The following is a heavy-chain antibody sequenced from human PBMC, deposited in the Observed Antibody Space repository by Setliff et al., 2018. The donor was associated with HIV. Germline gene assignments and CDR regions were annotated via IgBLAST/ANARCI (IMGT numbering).Heavy chain of an antibody. J-gene: IGHJ3*02. CDR3: ASFGGWYPDAFDI. Sequence: SETLSLTCTVSGYSISSGYYWGWIRQPPGKGLEWIGSIYHSGSTYYSPSLKSRVTISVDTSKNQFSLKLSSVTAADTAVYYCASFGGWYPDAFDIWGQGTMVTVSS. CDR1: GYSISSGYY. CDR2: IYHSGST. D-gene: IGHD6-19*01. V-gene: IGHV4-38-2*02.